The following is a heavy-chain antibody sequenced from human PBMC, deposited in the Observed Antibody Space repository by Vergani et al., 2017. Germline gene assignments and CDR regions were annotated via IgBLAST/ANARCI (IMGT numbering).Heavy chain of an antibody. CDR1: GFTFNQYG. CDR2: TWYDGNNK. CDR3: ARDIRLLYNRFDP. J-gene: IGHJ5*02. V-gene: IGHV3-33*01. D-gene: IGHD1-14*01. Sequence: QVQLVESGGGVVQPGRSLRLSCAASGFTFNQYGMHWVRQAPGKGLEWVAVTWYDGNNKQYADSVKGRFTISRDNSKSTMYLQMNSLNDEDTGVYYCARDIRLLYNRFDPWGQGTLVTVSS.